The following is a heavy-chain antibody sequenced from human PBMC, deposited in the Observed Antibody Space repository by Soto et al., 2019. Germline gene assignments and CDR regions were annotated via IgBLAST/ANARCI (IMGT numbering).Heavy chain of an antibody. V-gene: IGHV1-69*12. J-gene: IGHJ4*02. Sequence: QVRLVQSGAEVKKTESSVKVSCEASGTTFSNFAIGWVRQAPGQGLEWMGGIILPFGTPNYAQKFQGRVTISADESMITVYMELRGLRSGDTAVYYCVRGPDYEGYFDYWGQGTLVTVSS. CDR3: VRGPDYEGYFDY. CDR1: GTTFSNFA. CDR2: IILPFGTP. D-gene: IGHD3-22*01.